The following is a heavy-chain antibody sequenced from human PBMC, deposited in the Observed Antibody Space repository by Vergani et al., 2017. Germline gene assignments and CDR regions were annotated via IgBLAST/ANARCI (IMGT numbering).Heavy chain of an antibody. CDR1: GYSFTSYW. V-gene: IGHV5-10-1*03. D-gene: IGHD3-22*01. CDR3: ARVGWSYYDSSGYYYAPGGWFDP. Sequence: EVQLVQSGAEVKKPGESLRISCKGSGYSFTSYWISWVRQMPGKGLEWMGRIDPSDSYTNYSPSFQGHVTISADKSISTADLQWSSLKASDTAMYYCARVGWSYYDSSGYYYAPGGWFDPWGQGSLVTVSS. J-gene: IGHJ5*02. CDR2: IDPSDSYT.